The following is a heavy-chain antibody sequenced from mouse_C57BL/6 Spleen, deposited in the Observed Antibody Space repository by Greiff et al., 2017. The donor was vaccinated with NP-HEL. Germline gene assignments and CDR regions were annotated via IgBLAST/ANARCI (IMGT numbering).Heavy chain of an antibody. J-gene: IGHJ4*01. D-gene: IGHD4-1*01. V-gene: IGHV5-9-1*02. Sequence: EVKLVESGEGLVKPGGSLKLSCAASGFTFSSYAMSWVRQTPEKRLEWVAYISSGGDYIYYADTVKGRFTISRDNARNTLYLQMSSLKSEDTAMYYCTRDGLGRGYYAMDYWGQGTSVIVSS. CDR2: ISSGGDYI. CDR1: GFTFSSYA. CDR3: TRDGLGRGYYAMDY.